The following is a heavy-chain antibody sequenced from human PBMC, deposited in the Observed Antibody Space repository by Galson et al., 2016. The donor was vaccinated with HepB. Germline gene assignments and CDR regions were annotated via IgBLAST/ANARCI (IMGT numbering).Heavy chain of an antibody. Sequence: SVKVSCKASGYTFTGYYIQWVRQAPGQGLEWMGWINPHSGDTHSAQKFQGRVTLARDRSISTVYLELRSLRSDDAAIYFLARGGGYCAGDTCFTQVDYWGQGTLLTVSS. D-gene: IGHD2-21*02. CDR3: ARGGGYCAGDTCFTQVDY. J-gene: IGHJ4*02. CDR2: INPHSGDT. CDR1: GYTFTGYY. V-gene: IGHV1-2*02.